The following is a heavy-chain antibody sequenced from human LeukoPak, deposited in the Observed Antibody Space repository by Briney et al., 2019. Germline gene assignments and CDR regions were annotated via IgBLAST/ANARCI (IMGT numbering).Heavy chain of an antibody. J-gene: IGHJ3*02. D-gene: IGHD3-10*01. CDR2: IYYSGST. CDR1: GGSISSSSYY. V-gene: IGHV4-39*01. Sequence: SETLSLTCTVSGGSISSSSYYWGWIRQPPGKGLEWIGSIYYSGSTYYNPSLKSRVIIFVDTSKNQFSLKLSSVTAADTAVYYCARPLTMVRGVITHAFDIWGQGTMVTVSS. CDR3: ARPLTMVRGVITHAFDI.